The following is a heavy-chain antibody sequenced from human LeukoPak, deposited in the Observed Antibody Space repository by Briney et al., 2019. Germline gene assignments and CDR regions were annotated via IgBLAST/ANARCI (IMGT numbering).Heavy chain of an antibody. J-gene: IGHJ4*02. Sequence: PGGSLRLSCAATGFTFSNFAMHWVRQALGKGLEWVAVVSYDGSYKYYADSVKGRFTISRDNSKNTLYLQMNSLRAEDTAVYYCARAPGYGAAYYFDYWGQGTLVTVSS. CDR3: ARAPGYGAAYYFDY. V-gene: IGHV3-30*04. D-gene: IGHD1-1*01. CDR1: GFTFSNFA. CDR2: VSYDGSYK.